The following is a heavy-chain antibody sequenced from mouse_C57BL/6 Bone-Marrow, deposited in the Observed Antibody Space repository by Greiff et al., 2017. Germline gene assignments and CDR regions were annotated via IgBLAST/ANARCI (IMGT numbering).Heavy chain of an antibody. CDR3: ARSYYPWFAY. CDR1: GYTFTSYW. D-gene: IGHD1-1*01. J-gene: IGHJ3*01. CDR2: IDPSDSYT. Sequence: VQLQQSGAELVRPGTSVKLSCKASGYTFTSYWMHWVKQRPGQGLEWIGVIDPSDSYTNYNQKFKGKATLTVDTSSSTAYMQLSSLTSEDSAVYYCARSYYPWFAYWGQGTLVTVSA. V-gene: IGHV1-59*01.